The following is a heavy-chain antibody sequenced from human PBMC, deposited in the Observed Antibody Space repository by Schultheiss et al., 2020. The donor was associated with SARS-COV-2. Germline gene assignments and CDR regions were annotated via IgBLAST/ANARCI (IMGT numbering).Heavy chain of an antibody. D-gene: IGHD2-15*01. CDR3: AKSGNSYYYGMDV. CDR1: GFTFSSYS. J-gene: IGHJ6*02. V-gene: IGHV3-23*01. Sequence: GGSLRLSCAASGFTFSSYSMNWVRQAPGKGLEWVSAISGSGGSTYYADSVKGRFTISRDNSKNTLYLQMNSLKTEDTAVYYCAKSGNSYYYGMDVWGQGTTVTVSS. CDR2: ISGSGGST.